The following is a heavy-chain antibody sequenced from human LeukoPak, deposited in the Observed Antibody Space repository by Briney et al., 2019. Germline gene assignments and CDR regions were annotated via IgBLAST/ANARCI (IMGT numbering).Heavy chain of an antibody. Sequence: GGSLRLSCAASGFTFSSYAMHWVRQAPGKGLEWVAVISYDGSNKYYADSVKGRFTISRDNSKNTLYLQMNSLRAEDTAVYYCARDHGSGSYYTYFDYWGQGTLVTVSS. J-gene: IGHJ4*02. D-gene: IGHD3-10*01. V-gene: IGHV3-30*04. CDR3: ARDHGSGSYYTYFDY. CDR2: ISYDGSNK. CDR1: GFTFSSYA.